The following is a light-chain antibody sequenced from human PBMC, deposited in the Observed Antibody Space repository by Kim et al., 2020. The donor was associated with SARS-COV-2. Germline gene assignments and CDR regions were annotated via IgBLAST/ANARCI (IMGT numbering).Light chain of an antibody. J-gene: IGKJ1*01. V-gene: IGKV3-20*01. CDR1: QSVSSSY. Sequence: EIVLTQSPGTLSLSPGERATLSCRASQSVSSSYLAWYQQKPSQAPRLLIYGASSRATGIPDRFSGSGSGTDFTLTISRLEPEDFAVYYCQQYGSSPETFGQGTKVDSK. CDR2: GAS. CDR3: QQYGSSPET.